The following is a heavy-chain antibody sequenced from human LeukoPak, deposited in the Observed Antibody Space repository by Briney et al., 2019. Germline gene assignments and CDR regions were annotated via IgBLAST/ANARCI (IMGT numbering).Heavy chain of an antibody. CDR2: IYYSGST. CDR3: ARGPPYIVVVTAIGFFDY. V-gene: IGHV4-39*01. D-gene: IGHD2-21*02. J-gene: IGHJ4*02. Sequence: SETLSLTCTVSGGSISSSSYYWGWIRQPPGRGLEWIGSIYYSGSTYYNPSLKSRVTISVDTSKNQFSLKLISVTAADTAVYYCARGPPYIVVVTAIGFFDYWGQGTLVTVSS. CDR1: GGSISSSSYY.